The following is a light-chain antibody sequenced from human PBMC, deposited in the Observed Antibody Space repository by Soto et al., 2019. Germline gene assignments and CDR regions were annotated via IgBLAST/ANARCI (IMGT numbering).Light chain of an antibody. CDR2: KVS. CDR3: SSFTSAYTSV. Sequence: QSALAQPASGTGAAGEAIGITYNGTSSDVGGYEFVSWYQQHPGKAPKLLISKVSNRPSGVSDRFPGSKSGNTASLTISGLQAEDEADYYCSSFTSAYTSVLGSRTKV. J-gene: IGLJ1*01. CDR1: SSDVGGYEF. V-gene: IGLV2-14*01.